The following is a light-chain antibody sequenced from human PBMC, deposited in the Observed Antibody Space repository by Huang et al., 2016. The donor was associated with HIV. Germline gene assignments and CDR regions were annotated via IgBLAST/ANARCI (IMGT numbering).Light chain of an antibody. CDR3: QQSYSIPPWT. Sequence: DIQMTQSPSSLSASVGDRVTITCRASQSISSYLNWYQQKPGKAPKLLIYAASSLQSGGPSRFIGSGSGTDFTLTISSLQPEDFATYYCQQSYSIPPWTFGQGTKVEIK. V-gene: IGKV1-39*01. CDR2: AAS. CDR1: QSISSY. J-gene: IGKJ1*01.